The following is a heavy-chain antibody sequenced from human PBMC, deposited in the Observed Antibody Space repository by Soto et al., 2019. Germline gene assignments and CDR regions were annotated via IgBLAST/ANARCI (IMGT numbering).Heavy chain of an antibody. CDR1: GGSISSYY. D-gene: IGHD3-10*01. Sequence: SETLSLTCTVSGGSISSYYWSWIRQPPGKGLEWIGYIYYSGSTNYNPSLKSRVTISVDTSKNQFSLKVSSVTAADTAVYYCARMVRGVIHAFDIWGQGTMVTVSS. CDR3: ARMVRGVIHAFDI. CDR2: IYYSGST. J-gene: IGHJ3*02. V-gene: IGHV4-59*01.